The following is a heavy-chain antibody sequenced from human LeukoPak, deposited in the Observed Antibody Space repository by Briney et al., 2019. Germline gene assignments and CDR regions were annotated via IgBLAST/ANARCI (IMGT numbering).Heavy chain of an antibody. CDR3: AKNPPSVVANSFHI. J-gene: IGHJ3*02. CDR2: ISGSGGTT. Sequence: PGVSLRLSCAASGFTLNCSVVAWVRQAPGKGLEWVSTISGSGGTTYYADSVKGRFTISKDNSKNTPYLQMGSLRADDTALYSCAKNPPSVVANSFHIWGQGTMVTVSS. D-gene: IGHD5-12*01. V-gene: IGHV3-23*01. CDR1: GFTLNCSV.